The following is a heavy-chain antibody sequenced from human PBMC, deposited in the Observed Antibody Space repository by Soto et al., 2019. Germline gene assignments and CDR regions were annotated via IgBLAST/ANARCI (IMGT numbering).Heavy chain of an antibody. Sequence: TVSAGIISPYYRRGFRHPLGKGLEWIGYIYYSGSTNYTPSLKSRVTISVDTSKNQFSLQLSSVTAADTAVYYCARCGRVYSTPSGTWFHPWGQGTLV. CDR3: ARCGRVYSTPSGTWFHP. J-gene: IGHJ5*02. V-gene: IGHV4-59*01. CDR1: AGIISPYY. CDR2: IYYSGST. D-gene: IGHD6-6*01.